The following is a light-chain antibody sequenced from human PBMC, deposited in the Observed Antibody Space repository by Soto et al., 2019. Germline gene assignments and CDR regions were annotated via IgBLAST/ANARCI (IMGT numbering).Light chain of an antibody. CDR1: SNDVGGYNY. CDR2: DVG. J-gene: IGLJ2*01. CDR3: CSYAGSYSLV. V-gene: IGLV2-11*01. Sequence: QSALTQPRSVSGSPGQSVTLSCTGTSNDVGGYNYVSWYQQYPGKAPTLMIYDVGKRPSGVPHRFSGSKSGNTASLIISGLHAEDEADYYCCSYAGSYSLVFGGGTKVTVL.